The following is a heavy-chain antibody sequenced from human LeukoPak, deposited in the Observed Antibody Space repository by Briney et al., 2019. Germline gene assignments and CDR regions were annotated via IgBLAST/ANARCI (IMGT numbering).Heavy chain of an antibody. CDR2: ISWNSRII. V-gene: IGHV3-9*01. CDR1: GLIFDDYA. CDR3: ARLTGAASGTYYFDF. J-gene: IGHJ4*02. D-gene: IGHD1-26*01. Sequence: GGSLRLSCAASGLIFDDYAMYWVRQAPGKGLEWVSGISWNSRIIDYADSVKGRFTISRDNAKTSLYLQMNSLTTEDTAFYYCARLTGAASGTYYFDFWGQGTLVTVSS.